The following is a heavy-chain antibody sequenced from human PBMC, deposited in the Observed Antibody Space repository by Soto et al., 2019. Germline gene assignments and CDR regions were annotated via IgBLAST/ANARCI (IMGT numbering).Heavy chain of an antibody. J-gene: IGHJ4*02. CDR2: ISSNGGST. Sequence: GGSLRLSCSASGFTFSSYAMHWVRQAPGKGLEYVSAISSNGGSTYYADSVKGRFTISRDNSKNTLYLQMSSLRAEDTAVYYCVSQTSRLGEQQLVGFSEKWGQGTLVTVSS. V-gene: IGHV3-64D*08. CDR3: VSQTSRLGEQQLVGFSEK. D-gene: IGHD6-13*01. CDR1: GFTFSSYA.